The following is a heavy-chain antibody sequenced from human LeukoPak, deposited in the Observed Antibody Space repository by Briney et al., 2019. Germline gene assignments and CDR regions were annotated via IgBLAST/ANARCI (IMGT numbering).Heavy chain of an antibody. Sequence: SETLSLTCTVSGGSISSSSYYWGWIRQPPGKGLEWIGEINHSGSTNYNPSLKSRVTISVDTSKNQFSLKLSSVTAADTAVYYCARDTLTYYDSSGYHYDAFDIWGQGTMVTVSS. D-gene: IGHD3-22*01. J-gene: IGHJ3*02. CDR2: INHSGST. CDR1: GGSISSSSYY. V-gene: IGHV4-39*07. CDR3: ARDTLTYYDSSGYHYDAFDI.